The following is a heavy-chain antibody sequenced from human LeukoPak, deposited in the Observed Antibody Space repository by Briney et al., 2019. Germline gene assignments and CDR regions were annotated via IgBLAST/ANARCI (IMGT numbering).Heavy chain of an antibody. CDR1: GFTFSSYW. CDR2: IKQDGSKK. D-gene: IGHD3-16*02. V-gene: IGHV3-7*01. Sequence: PGGSLRLSCAASGFTFSSYWMSWVRQAPGKGLEWVANIKQDGSKKYYVDSVKGRFTISRDNAKNSLYLQMNSLRAEDTAVYYCARDQDYVWGSYRPYYFDYWGQGTLVTVSS. J-gene: IGHJ4*02. CDR3: ARDQDYVWGSYRPYYFDY.